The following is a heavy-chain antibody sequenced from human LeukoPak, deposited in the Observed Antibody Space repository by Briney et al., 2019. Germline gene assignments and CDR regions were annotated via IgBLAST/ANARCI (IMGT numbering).Heavy chain of an antibody. Sequence: PSETLSLTCAVYGGSFSGYYWSWVRQPPGKGLEWMGEINHSGSTNYIPSLKTRVTISVDTSKNQFSLKLSSVTAADTAVYYCARGRSGYYTGVWGQGTLVTVSS. V-gene: IGHV4-34*01. CDR1: GGSFSGYY. D-gene: IGHD3-3*01. J-gene: IGHJ4*02. CDR3: ARGRSGYYTGV. CDR2: INHSGST.